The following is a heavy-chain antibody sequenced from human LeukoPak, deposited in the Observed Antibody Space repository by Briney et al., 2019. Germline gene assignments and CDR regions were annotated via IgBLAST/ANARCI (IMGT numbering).Heavy chain of an antibody. CDR1: GLSFTTYA. Sequence: PGRSLRFSCAASGLSFTTYAMHWVRQAPGKGLEWVTVISYDGSTKYYGDSVKGRFTISRDNANNTLYLQMNSLRAEDTAVYYCARDPSQGDSWGLGTLVTVSS. CDR3: ARDPSQGDS. J-gene: IGHJ4*02. CDR2: ISYDGSTK. V-gene: IGHV3-30-3*01.